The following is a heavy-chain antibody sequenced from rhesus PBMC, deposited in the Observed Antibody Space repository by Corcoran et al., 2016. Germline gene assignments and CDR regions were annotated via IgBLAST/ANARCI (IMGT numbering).Heavy chain of an antibody. CDR3: ARGGYEYSNYVNY. Sequence: EVQLVESGGGLVQPGGSLRLSCAASGFTFSSYAMQWVHQAPGKGLELVSAIGPGGDTYYADAVKGRFTSARDNAKNSLYRQRNSLRAEDTAVYYCARGGYEYSNYVNYCGQGVLVTVSS. CDR2: IGPGGDT. D-gene: IGHD4-23*01. CDR1: GFTFSSYA. V-gene: IGHV3-72*01. J-gene: IGHJ4*01.